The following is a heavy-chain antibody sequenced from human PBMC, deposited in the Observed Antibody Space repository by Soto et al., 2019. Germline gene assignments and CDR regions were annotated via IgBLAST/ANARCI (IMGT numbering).Heavy chain of an antibody. V-gene: IGHV3-48*03. Sequence: SLRLSWAASGFTFSSYEMNWARQAPGKGLEWVSYISSSGSTIYYADSVKGRLTISRDNAKNSLYLQMNSLRAEDTAVYYCARGDGYHNWFDPWGQGTLVTVSS. CDR3: ARGDGYHNWFDP. CDR2: ISSSGSTI. CDR1: GFTFSSYE. J-gene: IGHJ5*02. D-gene: IGHD5-12*01.